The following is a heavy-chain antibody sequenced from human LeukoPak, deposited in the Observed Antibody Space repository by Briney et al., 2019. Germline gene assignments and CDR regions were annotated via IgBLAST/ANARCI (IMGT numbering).Heavy chain of an antibody. CDR1: GGSISSYY. D-gene: IGHD1-14*01. CDR2: IYYSGNT. Sequence: SETLSLTCTVSGGSISSYYWSWIRQPPGKGLEWIGYIYYSGNTNYNPSLKSRVTISVDTSKNQFSLKLSSVTAADTAVYYCARDLTRYFEYWGQGTLVTVSS. CDR3: ARDLTRYFEY. J-gene: IGHJ4*02. V-gene: IGHV4-59*01.